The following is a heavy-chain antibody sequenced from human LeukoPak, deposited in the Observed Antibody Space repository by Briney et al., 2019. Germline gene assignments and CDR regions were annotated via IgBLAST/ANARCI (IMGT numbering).Heavy chain of an antibody. V-gene: IGHV3-30*04. Sequence: PGRSLRLSCAASGFTFSSYAMHWVRQAPGKGLEWVAVISYDGSNKYYADSVKGRFTISRDNSKNTLYLQSNSLRAEDTAVYYCARVAAAAPWYYFDYWGQGNLVTVSS. J-gene: IGHJ4*02. D-gene: IGHD6-13*01. CDR2: ISYDGSNK. CDR1: GFTFSSYA. CDR3: ARVAAAAPWYYFDY.